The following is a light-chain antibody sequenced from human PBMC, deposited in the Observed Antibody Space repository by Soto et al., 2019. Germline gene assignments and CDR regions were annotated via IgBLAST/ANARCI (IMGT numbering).Light chain of an antibody. CDR1: QSFSSSY. CDR2: GAS. J-gene: IGKJ5*01. CDR3: QQYGSSPRIT. Sequence: EVVLTQSPGTLSLSPGERATLSCRASQSFSSSYLAWYQQKPGQAPRLLIYGASTRATGIPDRFSGSGSGTDFTINISRLEPEDFAVYYCQQYGSSPRITFGQGTRLEIK. V-gene: IGKV3-20*01.